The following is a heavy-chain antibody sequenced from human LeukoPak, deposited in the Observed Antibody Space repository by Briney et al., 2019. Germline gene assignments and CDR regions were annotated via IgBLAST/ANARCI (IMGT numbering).Heavy chain of an antibody. CDR1: GGSFSGYY. Sequence: SETLSLTCAVYGGSFSGYYWSWIRQPPGKGLEWIGEINHSGSTNYNPSLKSRVTISVDTSKNQFSLKLSSVTAADTAEYYCAVTIFGVVRGSSMYNWFDPWGQGTLVTVSS. D-gene: IGHD3-3*01. CDR3: AVTIFGVVRGSSMYNWFDP. CDR2: INHSGST. J-gene: IGHJ5*02. V-gene: IGHV4-34*01.